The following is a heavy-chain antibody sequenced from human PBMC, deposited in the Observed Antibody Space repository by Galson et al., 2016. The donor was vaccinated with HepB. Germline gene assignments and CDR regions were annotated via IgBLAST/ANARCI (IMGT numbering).Heavy chain of an antibody. CDR2: IYYSGST. CDR1: GVSMSTYY. J-gene: IGHJ5*02. Sequence: ATLSLTCTVSGVSMSTYYWSWIRQPPGKGLEWIGYIYYSGSTNYSPSLKSRVTISVDTSKNQFSLKLSSVTAADTAVYYCARDLTMVTTGWFDPWGQGTLVTVSS. V-gene: IGHV4-59*01. D-gene: IGHD5-18*01. CDR3: ARDLTMVTTGWFDP.